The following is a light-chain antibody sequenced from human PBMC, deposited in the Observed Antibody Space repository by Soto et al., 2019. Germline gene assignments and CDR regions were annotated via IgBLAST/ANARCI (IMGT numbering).Light chain of an antibody. Sequence: DIQMTQSPSSVSASVGDRVTITCRASQDISSWLAWYQQKPGKAPKLLIYAASSLQSGVPSRFSGSGSGTYFTLTGSRLQPEDFATYYCQQANSFPYTFGQGTKLDIK. CDR2: AAS. J-gene: IGKJ2*01. V-gene: IGKV1-12*02. CDR1: QDISSW. CDR3: QQANSFPYT.